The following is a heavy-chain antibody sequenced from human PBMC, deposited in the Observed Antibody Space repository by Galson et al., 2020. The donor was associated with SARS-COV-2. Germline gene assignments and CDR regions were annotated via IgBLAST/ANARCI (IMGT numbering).Heavy chain of an antibody. Sequence: SETLSLTCAVSGGSISSGGYSWSWIRQPPGKGLEWIGYIYHSGSTYYNPSLKSRVTISVDRSKNQFSLKLSSVTAADTAVYYCASGDESGYSGYDSAPWDYWGQGTLVTVSS. D-gene: IGHD5-12*01. CDR3: ASGDESGYSGYDSAPWDY. V-gene: IGHV4-30-2*01. J-gene: IGHJ4*02. CDR2: IYHSGST. CDR1: GGSISSGGYS.